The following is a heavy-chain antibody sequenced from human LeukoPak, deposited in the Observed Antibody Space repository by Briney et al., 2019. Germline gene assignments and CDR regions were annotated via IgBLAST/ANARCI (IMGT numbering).Heavy chain of an antibody. D-gene: IGHD4-17*01. V-gene: IGHV4-38-2*02. Sequence: SETLSLTCTVSGYSIRSGYYWAWIRQPPGKGLEWIGTIYHSGSTYYTPSLKSRVTISVDTSKNQFSLKLSSVTAADPAVYYCARVDYSDLYFFDYWGQGTLVTVSS. CDR2: IYHSGST. CDR3: ARVDYSDLYFFDY. CDR1: GYSIRSGYY. J-gene: IGHJ4*02.